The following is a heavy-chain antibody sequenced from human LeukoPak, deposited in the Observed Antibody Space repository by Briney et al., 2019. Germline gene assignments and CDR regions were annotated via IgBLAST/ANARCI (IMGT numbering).Heavy chain of an antibody. CDR3: ARLYYYDSSGDY. D-gene: IGHD3-22*01. CDR1: GGSISSSSYY. Sequence: PSETLSLTCTVSGGSISSSSYYWGWIRQPPGKGLEWIGSIYYSGSTYYNPSLKSRVTISVDTSKNQFSLKLSSVTAADTAVYYCARLYYYDSSGDYWGQGTLVTVSS. V-gene: IGHV4-39*07. CDR2: IYYSGST. J-gene: IGHJ4*02.